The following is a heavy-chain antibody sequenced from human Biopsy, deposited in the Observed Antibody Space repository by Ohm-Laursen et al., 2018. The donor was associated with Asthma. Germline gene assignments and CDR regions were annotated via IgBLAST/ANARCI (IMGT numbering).Heavy chain of an antibody. D-gene: IGHD3-22*01. V-gene: IGHV1-2*06. CDR2: ISPNSGSS. Sequence: ASVKVSCKTSGYTFSDYHVHWVRQAPGQGLEWMGRISPNSGSSTYAQKFHGRVTMTRDRSISTAYMELSSLRSGDTAVYYCARDALHDTSAYVGDAFDIWGQGTMVSVSS. J-gene: IGHJ3*02. CDR1: GYTFSDYH. CDR3: ARDALHDTSAYVGDAFDI.